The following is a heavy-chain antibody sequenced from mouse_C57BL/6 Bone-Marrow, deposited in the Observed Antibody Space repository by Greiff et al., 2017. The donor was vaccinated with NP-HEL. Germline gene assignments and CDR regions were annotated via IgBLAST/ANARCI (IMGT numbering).Heavy chain of an antibody. D-gene: IGHD1-1*01. CDR1: CFNIKYSY. CDR2: IDPENGDT. CDR3: TTGGSSPYAMDY. J-gene: IGHJ4*01. Sequence: VQLQQSGAELVRPGASVKLSCTVSCFNIKYSYMHCLKQRPEQGLEWIGWIDPENGDTEYASKFQGKATITADTSSNTAYLQLSSLTSEDTAVYYCTTGGSSPYAMDYWGQGTSVTVSS. V-gene: IGHV14-4*01.